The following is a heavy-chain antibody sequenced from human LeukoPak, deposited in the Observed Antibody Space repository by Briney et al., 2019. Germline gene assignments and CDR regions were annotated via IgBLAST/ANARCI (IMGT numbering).Heavy chain of an antibody. D-gene: IGHD3-22*01. CDR2: ILSDGSKE. CDR1: VFPFTGAA. Sequence: SSPRLSPAASVFPFTGAAMHCGPPAPRKGLERVAVILSDGSKEFYTDSVKHRFTISRDNSKNTLYLQMNSLRAEDTAVYYCVRDDDRPHKGLDYWGQGTLVTVSS. V-gene: IGHV3-30*12. CDR3: VRDDDRPHKGLDY. J-gene: IGHJ4*02.